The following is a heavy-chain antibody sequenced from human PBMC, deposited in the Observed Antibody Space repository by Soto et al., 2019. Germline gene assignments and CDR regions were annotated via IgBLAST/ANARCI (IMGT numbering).Heavy chain of an antibody. V-gene: IGHV3-33*01. CDR2: IWLDGSNK. CDR3: ARDRGYSGYDSPRYYYGMDV. J-gene: IGHJ6*02. D-gene: IGHD5-12*01. CDR1: GFTFSSYG. Sequence: QVQLVESGGGVVQPGRSLRLSCAASGFTFSSYGMHWVRQAPGKGLEWVAVIWLDGSNKWYADSVKGRFTISRDHSKNTMYLRMNSLRAEDTAVYSCARDRGYSGYDSPRYYYGMDVWGQGTTVTVSS.